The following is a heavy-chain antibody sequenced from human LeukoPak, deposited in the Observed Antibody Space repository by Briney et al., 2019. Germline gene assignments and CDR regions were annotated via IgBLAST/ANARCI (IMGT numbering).Heavy chain of an antibody. CDR3: ARYYYGSGSYEDV. V-gene: IGHV3-48*03. D-gene: IGHD3-10*01. Sequence: GGSLRLSCAASGFTFSSYEMNWVRQAPGKGLEWVSYISSSGSTIYYADSVKGRFTISRDNSKNTLYLQMNSLRAEDTAVYYCARYYYGSGSYEDVWGKGTTVTVSS. CDR2: ISSSGSTI. CDR1: GFTFSSYE. J-gene: IGHJ6*04.